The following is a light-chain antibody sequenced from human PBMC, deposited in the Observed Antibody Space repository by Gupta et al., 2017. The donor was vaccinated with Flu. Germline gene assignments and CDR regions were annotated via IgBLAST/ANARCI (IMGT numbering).Light chain of an antibody. CDR1: GSDVGAYNF. Sequence: QSALTQPRSVSGSPGQSVAISCTGTGSDVGAYNFVSWYQQYPGNVHPLIIYDVSRRPAGVPSRFSGSKAGNTASLTISGLQADEEADYYCCAHAGTDGRIFGGGTKLTVL. CDR2: DVS. J-gene: IGLJ2*01. V-gene: IGLV2-11*01. CDR3: CAHAGTDGRI.